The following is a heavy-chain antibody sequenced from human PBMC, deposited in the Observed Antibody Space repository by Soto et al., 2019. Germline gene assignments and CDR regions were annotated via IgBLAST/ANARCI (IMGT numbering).Heavy chain of an antibody. V-gene: IGHV3-7*03. CDR2: IKQDGSEK. CDR1: GFTFSSYW. Sequence: PVGSLRLSCAASGFTFSSYWMSWVRQAPGKGLEWVANIKQDGSEKYYVDSVKGRFTISRDNAKNSLYLQMNSLRAEDTAVYYCASWGGPPPFYYFDYWGQGTLVTVSS. J-gene: IGHJ4*02. CDR3: ASWGGPPPFYYFDY. D-gene: IGHD2-21*01.